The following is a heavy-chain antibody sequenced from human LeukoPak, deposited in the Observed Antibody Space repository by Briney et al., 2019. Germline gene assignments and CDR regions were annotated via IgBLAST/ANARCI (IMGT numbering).Heavy chain of an antibody. J-gene: IGHJ4*02. Sequence: SETLSLTCAVYGGSFSGYYWSWIRQPPGKGLEWIGEINHSGSTNYNPSLKSRVTISVDTSKNQFSLKLSSVTAADTAVYYCARKRGDYVWGSYRYTVQYFDYWGQGTLVTVSS. CDR1: GGSFSGYY. CDR3: ARKRGDYVWGSYRYTVQYFDY. CDR2: INHSGST. V-gene: IGHV4-34*01. D-gene: IGHD3-16*02.